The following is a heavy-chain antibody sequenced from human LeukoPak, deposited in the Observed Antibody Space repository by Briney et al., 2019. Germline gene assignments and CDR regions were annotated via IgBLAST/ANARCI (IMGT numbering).Heavy chain of an antibody. J-gene: IGHJ4*02. CDR2: ISGSGGST. CDR3: AKDRPPDW. Sequence: GGSLRLSCAASGFTFSTYAMTWVRQSPGKGLEWVSGISGSGGSTYYADSVKGRFTISRDNSKTTLYLQMNSLRAEDTAVYYCAKDRPPDWWGQGTLVTVSS. V-gene: IGHV3-23*01. CDR1: GFTFSTYA.